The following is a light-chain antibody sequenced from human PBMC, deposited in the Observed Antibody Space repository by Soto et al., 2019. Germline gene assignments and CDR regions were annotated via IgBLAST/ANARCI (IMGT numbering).Light chain of an antibody. Sequence: DLQMTQSPSSLSASVGDRVTITCRASQSISSYLNWYQQKPGKAPKLLIYAASSLQSGVPSRFSGSGSGTDFTLTISSLQPEDFATYYCQQSYITQWTFGQGTKVEIK. J-gene: IGKJ1*01. CDR3: QQSYITQWT. CDR1: QSISSY. V-gene: IGKV1-39*01. CDR2: AAS.